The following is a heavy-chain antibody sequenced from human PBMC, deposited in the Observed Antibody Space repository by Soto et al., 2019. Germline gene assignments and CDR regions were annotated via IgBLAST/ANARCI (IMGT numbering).Heavy chain of an antibody. V-gene: IGHV4-34*01. CDR3: ARGRYYYDSSGHWYYFDY. D-gene: IGHD3-22*01. Sequence: PSETLSLTCAVYGGSFSGYYWSWIRQPPGKGLEWIGEINHSGSTNYNPSLKSRVTISVDTSKNQFSLKLSSVTAADTAVYYCARGRYYYDSSGHWYYFDYWGQGTLVTVSS. CDR2: INHSGST. CDR1: GGSFSGYY. J-gene: IGHJ4*02.